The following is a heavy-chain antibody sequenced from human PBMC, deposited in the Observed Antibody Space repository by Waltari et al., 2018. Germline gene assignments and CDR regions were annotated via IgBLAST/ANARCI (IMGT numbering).Heavy chain of an antibody. CDR1: GGSFSGYY. Sequence: QVQLQQWGAGLLKPSETLSLTCAVYGGSFSGYYWSWIRQPPGKGLEWIGEINHSGSTNYNPSLKSRVTISVDTSKNQFSLKLSSVTAADTAVYYCARGLPYYYDSSGYSNWGQGTLVTVSS. D-gene: IGHD3-22*01. CDR3: ARGLPYYYDSSGYSN. CDR2: INHSGST. J-gene: IGHJ4*02. V-gene: IGHV4-34*01.